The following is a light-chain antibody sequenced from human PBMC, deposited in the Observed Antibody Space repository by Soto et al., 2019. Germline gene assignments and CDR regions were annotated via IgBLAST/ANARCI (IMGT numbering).Light chain of an antibody. J-gene: IGLJ3*02. V-gene: IGLV1-40*01. CDR1: SSNIGAGYD. CDR2: GNI. CDR3: QSYDSSLSGSWV. Sequence: QAEVTQSPSVSGAPGQRVTISCTGSSSNIGAGYDVHWYQQLPGTAPKLLMYGNINRPSGVPVRFSGSKSGTSASLTITGLQAEDEADYYCQSYDSSLSGSWVFGGGTKLTVL.